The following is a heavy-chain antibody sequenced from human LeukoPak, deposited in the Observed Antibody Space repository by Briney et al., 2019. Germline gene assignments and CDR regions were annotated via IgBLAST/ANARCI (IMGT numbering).Heavy chain of an antibody. CDR3: ASLGGDIVVVPAASFDI. D-gene: IGHD2-2*01. Sequence: GGSLRLSCAASGFTFSSYWMRWVRQAPGKGLEWVANINQDGSEKYYVDSLKGRFTISRDNAKNSLYLQMNSLRVEDTAVYYCASLGGDIVVVPAASFDIWGQGTMVTVSS. J-gene: IGHJ3*02. CDR2: INQDGSEK. V-gene: IGHV3-7*01. CDR1: GFTFSSYW.